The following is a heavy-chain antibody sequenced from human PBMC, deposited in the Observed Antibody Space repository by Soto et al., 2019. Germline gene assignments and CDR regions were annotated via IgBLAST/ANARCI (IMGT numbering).Heavy chain of an antibody. Sequence: PGGSLRLSCAASGFTFGTYWMSWVRQAPGKGLEWLATIKRDASERKYVDSVKGRFTLSRDNAKNSLYLQMDSLRAEDTAVYYCARDSGYDSGSSVNHYLDYWGHGTLVTVSS. CDR1: GFTFGTYW. CDR2: IKRDASER. CDR3: ARDSGYDSGSSVNHYLDY. D-gene: IGHD3-10*01. V-gene: IGHV3-7*01. J-gene: IGHJ4*01.